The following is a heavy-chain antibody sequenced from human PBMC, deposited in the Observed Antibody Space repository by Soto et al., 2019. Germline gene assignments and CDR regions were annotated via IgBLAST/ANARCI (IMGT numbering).Heavy chain of an antibody. CDR3: AREEIGNYYGMDV. Sequence: ASVKVSCKAYGYTFIRFHMHWVRQAPGQGLEWLGVINPRGITTTYVQKFQGRVTMTWDTSTSTVYMELSGLRLEDTALYYCAREEIGNYYGMDVWGQGTTVTVSS. CDR1: GYTFIRFH. D-gene: IGHD1-1*01. V-gene: IGHV1-46*01. CDR2: INPRGITT. J-gene: IGHJ6*02.